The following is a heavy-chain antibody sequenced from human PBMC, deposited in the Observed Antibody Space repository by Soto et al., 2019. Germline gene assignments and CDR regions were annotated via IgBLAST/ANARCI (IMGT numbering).Heavy chain of an antibody. D-gene: IGHD3-3*01. J-gene: IGHJ4*02. V-gene: IGHV3-23*01. Sequence: GGSLRLSCAASGFTFDSDAMSWVRQAPGKGLEWVSGISGSGGSTYYADSVKGRFTISRDNSKNTQYLQMNSLRAEDTAVYYCAKDLKYDFWSGHNFDYWGQGTLVTVSS. CDR1: GFTFDSDA. CDR2: ISGSGGST. CDR3: AKDLKYDFWSGHNFDY.